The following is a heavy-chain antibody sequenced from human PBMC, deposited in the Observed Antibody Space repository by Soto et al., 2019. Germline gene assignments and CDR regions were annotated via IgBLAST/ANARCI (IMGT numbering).Heavy chain of an antibody. D-gene: IGHD3-10*01. J-gene: IGHJ4*02. CDR3: ARDRVGYYYGSGSYNY. V-gene: IGHV3-33*01. CDR2: IWYDGSNK. Sequence: QVQLVESGGGVVQPGRSLRLSCAASGFTFSSYGMHWVRQAPGKGLEWVAVIWYDGSNKYYADSVKGRFTISRDNSKNTLDLQMNSLRAEDTAVYYCARDRVGYYYGSGSYNYWGQGTLVTVSS. CDR1: GFTFSSYG.